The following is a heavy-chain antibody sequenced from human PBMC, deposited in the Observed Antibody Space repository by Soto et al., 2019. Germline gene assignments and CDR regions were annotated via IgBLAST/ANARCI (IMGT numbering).Heavy chain of an antibody. J-gene: IGHJ4*02. CDR1: GGSINNHY. CDR3: ARANWYCEY. V-gene: IGHV4-59*11. Sequence: QVQLQESGPGLVKPSETLSLTCTVSGGSINNHYWSWIRQPPGKGLEWIGYIYYSGTTNYNPSLKGRVTISVDTSKNQFSLNLTSLTAADTATYYCARANWYCEYWGKGTLVTVSS. D-gene: IGHD2-8*01. CDR2: IYYSGTT.